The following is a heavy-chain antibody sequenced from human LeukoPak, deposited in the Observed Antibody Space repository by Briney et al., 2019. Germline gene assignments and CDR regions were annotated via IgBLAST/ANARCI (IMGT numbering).Heavy chain of an antibody. Sequence: ASETLSLTCTVSGGSMSSYYWSWIRQPPGKGLEWIGYIYYSGSTKYNPSLKSQVTISVDTSKDQFSLKLSSVTAADTAVYYCARGAGAGYNLEPFDYWGQGTLVTVSS. J-gene: IGHJ4*02. CDR2: IYYSGST. D-gene: IGHD5-24*01. V-gene: IGHV4-59*08. CDR1: GGSMSSYY. CDR3: ARGAGAGYNLEPFDY.